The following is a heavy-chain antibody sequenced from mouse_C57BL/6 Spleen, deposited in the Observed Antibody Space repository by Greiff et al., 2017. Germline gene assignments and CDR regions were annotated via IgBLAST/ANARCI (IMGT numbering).Heavy chain of an antibody. CDR2: INPNNGGT. CDR3: ATEGYDYDEAMDY. Sequence: EVQLQQSGPELVKPGASVKMSCKASGYTFTDYNMHWVKQSHGKSLEWIGYINPNNGGTSYNQKFKGKATLTVNKSSSTAYMELRSLTSEDSAVYYCATEGYDYDEAMDYWGQGTSVTVSS. J-gene: IGHJ4*01. CDR1: GYTFTDYN. D-gene: IGHD2-4*01. V-gene: IGHV1-22*01.